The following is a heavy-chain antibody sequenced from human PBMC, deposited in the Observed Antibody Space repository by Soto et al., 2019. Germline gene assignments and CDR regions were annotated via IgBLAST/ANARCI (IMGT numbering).Heavy chain of an antibody. CDR2: IYSSGNT. CDR3: VRHTKGWGSFYLKVVAY. V-gene: IGHV4-59*08. J-gene: IGHJ4*02. D-gene: IGHD3-16*01. Sequence: CRRIIKPPRKGLEWIGYIYSSGNTNSNPSLKSRVTILVDTSKNQFSLKLSSVTAADTAVYYCVRHTKGWGSFYLKVVAYWGKGTLV.